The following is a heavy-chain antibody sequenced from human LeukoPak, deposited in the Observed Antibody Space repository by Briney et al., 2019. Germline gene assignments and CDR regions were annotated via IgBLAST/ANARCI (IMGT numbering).Heavy chain of an antibody. CDR2: ISYDGSNK. D-gene: IGHD3-16*01. CDR1: GFTFSSYA. CDR3: ASGNAGLRLGELPEY. J-gene: IGHJ4*02. V-gene: IGHV3-30*04. Sequence: GGSLRLSCAASGFTFSSYAMHWVRQAPGKGLEWVAVISYDGSNKYYADSVKGRFTISRDNSKNTLYLQMNSLRAEDTAVYYCASGNAGLRLGELPEYWGQGTLVTVSS.